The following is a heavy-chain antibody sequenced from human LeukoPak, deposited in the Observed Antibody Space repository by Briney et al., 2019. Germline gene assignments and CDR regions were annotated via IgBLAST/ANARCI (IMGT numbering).Heavy chain of an antibody. Sequence: GASVKVSCKPSGYTFTSYGISWERQAPGQGLEWMGWISAYNGTTNYAQKLQGRVTMTTDTYTSIAYMELRSLRSDDTAVYYCARDRMQTAGVYFDYWGQGTLVTVSS. CDR3: ARDRMQTAGVYFDY. CDR1: GYTFTSYG. V-gene: IGHV1-18*01. J-gene: IGHJ4*02. D-gene: IGHD1-14*01. CDR2: ISAYNGTT.